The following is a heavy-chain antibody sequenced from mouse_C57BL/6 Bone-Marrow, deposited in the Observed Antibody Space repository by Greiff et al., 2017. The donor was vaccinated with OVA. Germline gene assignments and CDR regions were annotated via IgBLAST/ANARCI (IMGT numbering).Heavy chain of an antibody. D-gene: IGHD1-1*01. Sequence: VQLQQSGAELVKPGASVKLSCTASGFNIKDYYMHWVKQRTEQGLEWIGRIDPEDGETKYDPKFQGKATITADTSSNTAYLQLSSLTSEDTAVYYCASTVRFAYWGQGTLVTVSA. J-gene: IGHJ3*01. V-gene: IGHV14-2*01. CDR2: IDPEDGET. CDR1: GFNIKDYY. CDR3: ASTVRFAY.